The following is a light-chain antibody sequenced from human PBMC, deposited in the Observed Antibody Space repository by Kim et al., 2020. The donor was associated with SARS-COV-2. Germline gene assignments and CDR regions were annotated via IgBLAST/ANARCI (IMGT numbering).Light chain of an antibody. J-gene: IGLJ1*01. V-gene: IGLV3-19*01. CDR2: GKN. CDR3: NSRDSSGNLYV. Sequence: AVVCTVSFTSQGGSLRTYYAVWYQQKPGQAPVLVIYGKNNRPSGIPDRFSGSSSGDTASLTITGAQAEDEADYYCNSRDSSGNLYVFGTGTKVTVL. CDR1: SLRTYY.